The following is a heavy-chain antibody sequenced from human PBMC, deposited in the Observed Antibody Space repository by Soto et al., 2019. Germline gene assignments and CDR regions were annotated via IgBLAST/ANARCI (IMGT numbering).Heavy chain of an antibody. V-gene: IGHV4-59*02. CDR2: IYNNGRT. Sequence: SETLSLTCSVSGGSVYDFYWNWLRQTPGKGLEWIGNIYNNGRTNYNPSLKNRVTISIDTSKNQFSLHLSSVTTADTAMYFCARGHGIYVRFDSWGQGTLVSVSS. D-gene: IGHD3-10*02. CDR3: ARGHGIYVRFDS. CDR1: GGSVYDFY. J-gene: IGHJ4*02.